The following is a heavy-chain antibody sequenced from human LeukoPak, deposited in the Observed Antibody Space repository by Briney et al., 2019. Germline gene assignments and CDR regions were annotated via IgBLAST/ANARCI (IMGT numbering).Heavy chain of an antibody. D-gene: IGHD6-19*01. CDR2: IYGGGRT. V-gene: IGHV3-53*01. Sequence: GGSLRLSCAATGLSVSSNFMSWVRQAPGKGLEWVSVIYGGGRTYYADSVKGRFTISRDTPKNTLYLQMNSLRVEDTAVYYCASWPVGWYGEDSWGQGTLVTVSS. J-gene: IGHJ4*02. CDR3: ASWPVGWYGEDS. CDR1: GLSVSSNF.